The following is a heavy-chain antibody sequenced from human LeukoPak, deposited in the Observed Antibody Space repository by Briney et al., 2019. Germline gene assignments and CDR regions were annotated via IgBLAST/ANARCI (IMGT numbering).Heavy chain of an antibody. CDR1: GFTFSDSA. J-gene: IGHJ4*02. V-gene: IGHV3-73*01. Sequence: GGSLRLSCAVSGFTFSDSAIHWVRQASGKGLEWVGRIRNKANIYATAYAASVRGRFTISRDDSKNTAYLQMNNLKTEDTAVYYCARPHYYNSTYYNSLLGYWGQGALVTVSS. CDR3: ARPHYYNSTYYNSLLGY. CDR2: IRNKANIYAT. D-gene: IGHD2/OR15-2a*01.